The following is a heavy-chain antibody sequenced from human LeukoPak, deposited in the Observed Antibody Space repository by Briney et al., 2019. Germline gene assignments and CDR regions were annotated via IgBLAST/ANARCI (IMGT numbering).Heavy chain of an antibody. J-gene: IGHJ5*02. V-gene: IGHV3-48*04. CDR2: ISSSGSTI. D-gene: IGHD3-22*01. CDR1: GFTFSTYW. CDR3: ARRGLGLDP. Sequence: GGSLRLSCTASGFTFSTYWMNWYRQVPGKGLEWVSYISSSGSTIYYADSVKGRFTISRDNAKNSLYLQLNSLRAEDTAVYYCARRGLGLDPWGQGTLVTVSS.